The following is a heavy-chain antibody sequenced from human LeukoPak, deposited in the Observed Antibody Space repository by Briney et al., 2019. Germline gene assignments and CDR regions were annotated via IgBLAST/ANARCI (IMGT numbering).Heavy chain of an antibody. CDR3: ARHEYASSPDY. CDR2: IYYSGST. J-gene: IGHJ4*02. CDR1: GGSISSRSHY. V-gene: IGHV4-39*01. Sequence: SETPSLTCTVSGGSISSRSHYWGWIRQPPGKGLEWIANIYYSGSTYYNPPLQSRVTISVDTSKNQFSLKLRSVTAADTAVYYCARHEYASSPDYWGQGTLVTVSS. D-gene: IGHD2-2*01.